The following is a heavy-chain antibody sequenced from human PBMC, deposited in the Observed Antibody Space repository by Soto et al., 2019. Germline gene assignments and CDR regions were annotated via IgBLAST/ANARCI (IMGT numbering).Heavy chain of an antibody. J-gene: IGHJ6*02. CDR3: ARDWEAAGIYYYYYGMDV. Sequence: AGSLRLSCSAGGFTFSSYALHWVRQAPGKGLEWVAVISYDGSNKYYGDSVQGRCTLFRDNSKNTLYLLMNSLRAEHMAVYYRARDWEAAGIYYYYYGMDVRGQG. CDR2: ISYDGSNK. V-gene: IGHV3-30-3*01. D-gene: IGHD6-13*01. CDR1: GFTFSSYA.